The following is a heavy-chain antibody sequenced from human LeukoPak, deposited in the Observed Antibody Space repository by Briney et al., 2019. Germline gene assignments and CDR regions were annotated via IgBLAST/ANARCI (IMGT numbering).Heavy chain of an antibody. CDR2: IHTSGDT. CDR3: AREGSGRTAYNDGLDV. J-gene: IGHJ3*01. D-gene: IGHD3-10*01. V-gene: IGHV3-53*01. Sequence: AGGSLRLSCAASGLTGSHNYVSWVRQAPGKGLEWVSAIHTSGDTCYADSVKGRFTISRDNSKNTLYLQLNSLRAEDTAVYYCAREGSGRTAYNDGLDVWGQGTMVTVSS. CDR1: GLTGSHNY.